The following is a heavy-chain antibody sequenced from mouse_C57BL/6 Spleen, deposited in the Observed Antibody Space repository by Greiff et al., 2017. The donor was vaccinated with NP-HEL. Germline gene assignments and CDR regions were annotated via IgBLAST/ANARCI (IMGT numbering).Heavy chain of an antibody. V-gene: IGHV1-39*01. CDR2: INPNYGTT. Sequence: EVQLQQSGPELVKPGASVKISCKASGYSFTGYNMNWVKQSNGKSLEWIGVINPNYGTTSYNQKFKGKATLTVDQSSSTAYMQLNSLTSEDSAVYYCARWGCYGKEDAMDYWGQGTSVTVSS. D-gene: IGHD2-1*01. J-gene: IGHJ4*01. CDR3: ARWGCYGKEDAMDY. CDR1: GYSFTGYN.